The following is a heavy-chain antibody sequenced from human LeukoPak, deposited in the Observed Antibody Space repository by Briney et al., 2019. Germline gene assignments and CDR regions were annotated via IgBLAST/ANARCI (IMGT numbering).Heavy chain of an antibody. Sequence: ASVKVSCKASGYTFTSYYMHWVRQAPGQGLEWMGIINPSGGSTSYAQKFQGRVTMTRDTSTSTVYMELSSLRSEDTAVYYCARDGVVTAPNEIYYYYGMDVWGQGTTVTVSS. D-gene: IGHD2-21*02. CDR2: INPSGGST. V-gene: IGHV1-46*01. CDR3: ARDGVVTAPNEIYYYYGMDV. J-gene: IGHJ6*02. CDR1: GYTFTSYY.